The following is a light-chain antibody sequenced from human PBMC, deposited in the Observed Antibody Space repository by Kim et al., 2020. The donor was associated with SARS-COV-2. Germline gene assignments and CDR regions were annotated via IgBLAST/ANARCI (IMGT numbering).Light chain of an antibody. CDR2: DAS. J-gene: IGKJ2*01. CDR1: QDISNY. CDR3: QQYDNLPPYT. Sequence: DIQMTQSPSSLSASVGERVTITCQASQDISNYLNWYQQKPGKAPKLLIYDASNLETGVPSRFSGSGSGTDFTFTISSLQPEDIATYYCQQYDNLPPYTFGQGTKLEI. V-gene: IGKV1-33*01.